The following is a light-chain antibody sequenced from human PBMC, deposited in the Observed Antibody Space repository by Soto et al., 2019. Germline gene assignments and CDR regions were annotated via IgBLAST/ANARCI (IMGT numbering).Light chain of an antibody. J-gene: IGLJ1*01. CDR3: CSYAGGYSFV. CDR1: SSDVGGYNY. V-gene: IGLV2-11*01. CDR2: DVD. Sequence: QSALTQPRSVSGSPGQSVTISCTGTSSDVGGYNYVSWYQQHPGKAPKFLIYDVDKRPSGVPDRFSGSKSGNTASLTIAGRQAEDEAYYYCCSYAGGYSFVLGTGTNLTVL.